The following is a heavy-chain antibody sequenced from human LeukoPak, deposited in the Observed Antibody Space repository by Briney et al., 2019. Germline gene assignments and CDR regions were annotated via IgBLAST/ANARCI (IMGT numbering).Heavy chain of an antibody. D-gene: IGHD6-6*01. CDR3: ARDPGYSSSSDWYFDL. CDR2: ISSSSSYI. CDR1: GFTFSSYS. J-gene: IGHJ2*01. V-gene: IGHV3-21*01. Sequence: GGYLRLSCAASGFTFSSYSMNWVRQAPGKGLEWVSSISSSSSYIYYADSVKGRFTISRDNAKNSLYLQMNSLRAEDTAVYYCARDPGYSSSSDWYFDLWGRGTLVTVSS.